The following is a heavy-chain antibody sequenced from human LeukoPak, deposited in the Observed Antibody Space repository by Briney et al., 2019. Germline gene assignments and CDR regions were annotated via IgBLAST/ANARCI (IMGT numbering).Heavy chain of an antibody. Sequence: ASVKVSCKASGYTFTSYYMHWVRQAPGQGLEWMGIINPSGGSTSYAQKFQGRVTMTRDMSTSTVYMELRSLRSDDTAVYYCARDPHVDTAMVVYYYYMDVWGKGTTVTISS. J-gene: IGHJ6*03. V-gene: IGHV1-46*01. CDR2: INPSGGST. CDR3: ARDPHVDTAMVVYYYYMDV. CDR1: GYTFTSYY. D-gene: IGHD5-18*01.